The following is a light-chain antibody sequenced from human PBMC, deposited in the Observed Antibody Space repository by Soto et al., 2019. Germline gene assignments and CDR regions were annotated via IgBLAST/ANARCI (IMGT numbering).Light chain of an antibody. Sequence: IVLKQSPATLAFSPGEGGTLSCRASLSVDNYLAWYPLKPGQAPRLLTYNASNRATGGPARCRCRGYLTDFTPTIRSLEPADFAGQYCHHRGSWPTFGQGTKVDI. CDR3: HHRGSWPT. CDR1: LSVDNY. CDR2: NAS. J-gene: IGKJ1*01. V-gene: IGKV3-11*01.